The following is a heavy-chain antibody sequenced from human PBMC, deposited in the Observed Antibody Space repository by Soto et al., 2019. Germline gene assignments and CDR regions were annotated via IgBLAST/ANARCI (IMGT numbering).Heavy chain of an antibody. CDR1: GGSISSYY. J-gene: IGHJ5*02. V-gene: IGHV4-59*08. CDR2: IYYSGST. CDR3: ARYTGYSSGWYGYNWFDP. Sequence: SETLSLTCTVSGGSISSYYWSWIRQPPGKGLEWIGYIYYSGSTNYNPSLKSRVTISVDTSKNQFSLKLSSVTAADTAVYYCARYTGYSSGWYGYNWFDPWGQGTLVTVSS. D-gene: IGHD6-19*01.